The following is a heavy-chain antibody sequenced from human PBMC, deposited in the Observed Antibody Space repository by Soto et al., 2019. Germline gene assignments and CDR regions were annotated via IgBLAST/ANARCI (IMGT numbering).Heavy chain of an antibody. J-gene: IGHJ4*02. CDR2: TKDKANSYTA. D-gene: IGHD3-16*01. V-gene: IGHV3-72*01. CDR3: TPEGALPVPDFDY. CDR1: GFTFSDHY. Sequence: EVQLVESGGGLVQPGGSLRLSCVASGFTFSDHYIDWVRQAPGKGLEWVGRTKDKANSYTAEYAASVKGRFTISSDDSKNTVYLQMNSLKTEDTAVYYCTPEGALPVPDFDYWGQGTLVTVSS.